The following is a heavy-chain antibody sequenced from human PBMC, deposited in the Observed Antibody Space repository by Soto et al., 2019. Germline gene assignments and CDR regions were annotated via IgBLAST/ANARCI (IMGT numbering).Heavy chain of an antibody. CDR1: GYSFTSYW. Sequence: PGESLKISWKGSGYSFTSYWISWVRQMPGKGLEWMGRIDPSDSYTNYSPSFQGHVTISADKSISTAYLQWSSLKASDTAMYYCARMDTAMAYYYYYGMDVWGQGTTVTVSS. V-gene: IGHV5-10-1*01. CDR3: ARMDTAMAYYYYYGMDV. J-gene: IGHJ6*02. CDR2: IDPSDSYT. D-gene: IGHD5-18*01.